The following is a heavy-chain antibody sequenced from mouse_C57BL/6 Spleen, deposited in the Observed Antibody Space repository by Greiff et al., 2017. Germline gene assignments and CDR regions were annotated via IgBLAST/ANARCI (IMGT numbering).Heavy chain of an antibody. Sequence: QVQLQQPGAELVKPGASVKLSCKASGYTFTSYWMHWVKQRPGQGLEWIGMIHPNSGSTNYNETFKSKATLTVDKSSSTAYMQLSSLTSEDSAVYYCARSDDYYGSSPRDFDVWGTGTTVTVSS. CDR1: GYTFTSYW. CDR3: ARSDDYYGSSPRDFDV. J-gene: IGHJ1*03. V-gene: IGHV1-64*01. D-gene: IGHD1-1*01. CDR2: IHPNSGST.